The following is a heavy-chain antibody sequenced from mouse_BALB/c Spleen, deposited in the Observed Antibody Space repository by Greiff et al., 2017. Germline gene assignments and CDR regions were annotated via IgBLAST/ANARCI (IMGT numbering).Heavy chain of an antibody. CDR3: ARHGYEYYFDY. V-gene: IGHV14-3*02. CDR1: GFNIKDTY. D-gene: IGHD2-2*01. Sequence: EVQRVESGAELVKPGASVKLSCTASGFNIKDTYMHWVKQRPEQGLEWIGRIDPANGNTKYDPKFQGKATITADTSSNTAYLQLSSLTSEDTAVYYCARHGYEYYFDYWGQGTTLTVSS. CDR2: IDPANGNT. J-gene: IGHJ2*01.